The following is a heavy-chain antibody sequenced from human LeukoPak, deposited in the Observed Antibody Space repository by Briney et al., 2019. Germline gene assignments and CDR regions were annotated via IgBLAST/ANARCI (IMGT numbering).Heavy chain of an antibody. J-gene: IGHJ5*02. CDR2: IYHSGST. CDR3: ARYYGSGSFGWFDP. CDR1: GGSLSSSNW. Sequence: SETLALICAVSGGSLSSSNWWGWVGQPPGKGLEWIGEIYHSGSTTYNPSLKSRVTISVHKSKHQFALKLSSVTAADTAVYYCARYYGSGSFGWFDPWGQGTLVTVSS. D-gene: IGHD3-10*01. V-gene: IGHV4-4*02.